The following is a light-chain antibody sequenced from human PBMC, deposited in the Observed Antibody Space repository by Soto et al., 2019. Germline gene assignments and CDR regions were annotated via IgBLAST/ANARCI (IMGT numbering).Light chain of an antibody. V-gene: IGLV2-18*02. CDR1: SSDVGSYNR. CDR2: EVT. J-gene: IGLJ3*02. Sequence: QSALTQPPSVSGSPGQSVTISCTGTSSDVGSYNRVSWYQQSPGTAPKLMFYEVTFRPSGVSNRFSGSKSGNTASLTISGLQAEYEADYYCGSNASVTTMVFGGGTKLTVL. CDR3: GSNASVTTMV.